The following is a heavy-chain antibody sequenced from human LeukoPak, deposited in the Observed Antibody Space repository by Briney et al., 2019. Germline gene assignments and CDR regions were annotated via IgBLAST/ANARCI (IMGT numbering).Heavy chain of an antibody. CDR3: ARDGYYDSSGYYNVNDAFDI. D-gene: IGHD3-22*01. V-gene: IGHV3-48*03. CDR1: GFTFSSYE. CDR2: ISSSGSTI. J-gene: IGHJ3*02. Sequence: GGSLRLSCAASGFTFSSYEMNWVRQAPGKGLEWVSYISSSGSTIYYADSVKGRFTISRDNAKNSLYLQMNSLRAEDAAVYYCARDGYYDSSGYYNVNDAFDIWGQGTMVTVSS.